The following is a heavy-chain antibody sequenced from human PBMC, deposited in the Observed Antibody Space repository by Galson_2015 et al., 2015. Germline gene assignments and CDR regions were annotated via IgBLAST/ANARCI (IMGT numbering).Heavy chain of an antibody. J-gene: IGHJ3*02. D-gene: IGHD2-2*01. CDR2: ISSSSSYI. CDR1: GFTFSSYS. V-gene: IGHV3-21*01. CDR3: AILRVVVPAALGKHDAFDI. Sequence: SLRLSCAASGFTFSSYSMNWVRQAPGKGLEWVSSISSSSSYIYYADSVKGRLTISRDNAKNSLYLQMNSLRAEDTAVYYCAILRVVVPAALGKHDAFDIWGQGTMVPVSS.